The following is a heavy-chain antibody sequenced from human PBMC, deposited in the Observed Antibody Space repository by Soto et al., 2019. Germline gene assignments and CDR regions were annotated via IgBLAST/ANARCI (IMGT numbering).Heavy chain of an antibody. D-gene: IGHD2-2*01. CDR3: ASCTSTGSYPPWGLYYFDY. Sequence: PSETLSLTCTVSGYSITSGYYWGWIRQPPGKGLEWIGSIYHSGSPSYNPSLKSRVTILIDTSKNQFSLKLTSVTAADTAFYYCASCTSTGSYPPWGLYYFDYWGQGALVTVSS. V-gene: IGHV4-38-2*02. CDR1: GYSITSGYY. J-gene: IGHJ4*02. CDR2: IYHSGSP.